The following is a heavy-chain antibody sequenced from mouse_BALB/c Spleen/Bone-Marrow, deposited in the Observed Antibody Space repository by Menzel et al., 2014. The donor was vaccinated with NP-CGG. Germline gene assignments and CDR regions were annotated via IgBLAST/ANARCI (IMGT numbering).Heavy chain of an antibody. CDR2: INPSNGRT. CDR3: ARLNYGSSYILDF. V-gene: IGHV1S81*02. Sequence: VQLQQSGAELVKPGASVKLSCKASGYTFTGYWMHWVKQRPGQGLEWIGEINPSNGRTNYNEKFKSMATLTVDKSSSTAYMKHSSLASEDSAVFYCARLNYGSSYILDFWGQGTSVTVSS. D-gene: IGHD1-1*01. J-gene: IGHJ4*01. CDR1: GYTFTGYW.